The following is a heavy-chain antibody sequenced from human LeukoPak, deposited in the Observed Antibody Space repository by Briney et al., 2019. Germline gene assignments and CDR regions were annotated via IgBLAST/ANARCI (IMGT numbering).Heavy chain of an antibody. V-gene: IGHV4-59*01. J-gene: IGHJ6*03. CDR2: IYYSGST. CDR3: ARVSLGSYYYYMDV. Sequence: SETLSLTCTVSGGSISSYYWSWIRQPPGKGLEWIGYIYYSGSTNYNPSLKSRVTISVDTSKNQFSLKLSSVTAADTAVYYCARVSLGSYYYYMDVWGKGTTVTISS. CDR1: GGSISSYY. D-gene: IGHD3-10*01.